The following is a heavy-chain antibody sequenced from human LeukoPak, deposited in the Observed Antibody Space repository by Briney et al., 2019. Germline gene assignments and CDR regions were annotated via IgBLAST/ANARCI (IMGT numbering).Heavy chain of an antibody. Sequence: PSETLSLTCVVYGGSFSGYYWSWIRQPPGKGLEWIGEINHSGSTNYNPSLKSRVTISVDTSKNQFSLKLSSVTAADTAVYYCARVSPDSSGFSDYWGQGTLVTVSS. CDR1: GGSFSGYY. V-gene: IGHV4-34*01. CDR3: ARVSPDSSGFSDY. CDR2: INHSGST. D-gene: IGHD6-19*01. J-gene: IGHJ4*02.